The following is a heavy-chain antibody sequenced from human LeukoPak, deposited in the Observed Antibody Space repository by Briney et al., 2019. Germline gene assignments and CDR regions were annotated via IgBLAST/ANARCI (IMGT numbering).Heavy chain of an antibody. Sequence: PSETLSLTCTVSGGSISSYYWTWIRQPPGKGLQWIGYIYYCGSTNYNPSLKSRVTISVDAAKNQVSLKLSSVTAADTAVYYRARDRGYYGSGSYYHFDYWGQGTLVTVSS. CDR3: ARDRGYYGSGSYYHFDY. V-gene: IGHV4-59*01. CDR2: IYYCGST. D-gene: IGHD3-10*01. J-gene: IGHJ4*02. CDR1: GGSISSYY.